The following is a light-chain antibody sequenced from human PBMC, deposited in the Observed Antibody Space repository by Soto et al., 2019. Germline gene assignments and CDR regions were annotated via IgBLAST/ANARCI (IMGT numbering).Light chain of an antibody. CDR3: QQYNNWPQT. Sequence: EIVMTQSPATLSVSPGERATLSCRASQSVSSNLAWYQQKPGQAPSLIIYGASTRATGIPARFSGSVSGTEFTLTISSLRSEDFAVYYCQQYNNWPQTFGQGTKVEIK. CDR1: QSVSSN. CDR2: GAS. J-gene: IGKJ1*01. V-gene: IGKV3-15*01.